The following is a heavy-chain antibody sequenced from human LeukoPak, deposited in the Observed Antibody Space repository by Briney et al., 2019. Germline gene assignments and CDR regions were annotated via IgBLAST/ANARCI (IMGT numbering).Heavy chain of an antibody. CDR1: GYTFTGYY. J-gene: IGHJ4*02. Sequence: ASVKVSCKASGYTFTGYYMHWVRQAPGQGLEWMGWINPNSGGTNYAQKFQGRVTMTRDTSISTAYMELSRLRFDDTAVYYCARRSTVSPGIDYWGQGTLVTVSS. V-gene: IGHV1-2*02. CDR2: INPNSGGT. CDR3: ARRSTVSPGIDY. D-gene: IGHD4-17*01.